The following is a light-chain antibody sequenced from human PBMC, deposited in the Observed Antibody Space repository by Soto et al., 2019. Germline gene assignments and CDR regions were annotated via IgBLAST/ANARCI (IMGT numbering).Light chain of an antibody. CDR3: QQFGSSPFT. CDR1: RSVSRTY. CDR2: GAS. Sequence: EIVLTQSPGTLSLSPGERATLSCSASRSVSRTYLAWYQQKPGQAPRLLIYGASSRATGIPDRFSGSGSGTDFSLTISRLEPEDFAVYYCQQFGSSPFTFGPGTKVDIK. J-gene: IGKJ3*01. V-gene: IGKV3-20*01.